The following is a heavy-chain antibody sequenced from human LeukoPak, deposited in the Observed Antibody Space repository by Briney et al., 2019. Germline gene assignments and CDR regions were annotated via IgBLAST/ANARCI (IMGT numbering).Heavy chain of an antibody. CDR1: GFTFTYYA. CDR2: ISHDGSNQ. J-gene: IGHJ4*02. D-gene: IGHD2-21*02. CDR3: ARQGDTGSWYFDY. Sequence: PGRSLRLSCAVSGFTFTYYAMHWVRQAPGKGLEWVAVISHDGSNQQYADSVRGQVTISRDNSKSTLYLQMASLRVGDTAVYYCARQGDTGSWYFDYWGQGTLVTVSS. V-gene: IGHV3-30-3*01.